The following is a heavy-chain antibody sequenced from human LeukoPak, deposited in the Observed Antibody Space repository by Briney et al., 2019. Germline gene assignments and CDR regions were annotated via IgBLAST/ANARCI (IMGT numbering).Heavy chain of an antibody. CDR3: AREQARYSSSWYDY. CDR2: ISYDGSNK. J-gene: IGHJ4*02. Sequence: GGSLRLSCAASGFTFSSYAMHWVRQAPGKGLEWVAVISYDGSNKYLADSVKGRFTISRDNSKNTLYLQMNSLRAEDTAVYYRAREQARYSSSWYDYWGQGTLVTVSS. V-gene: IGHV3-30*14. CDR1: GFTFSSYA. D-gene: IGHD6-13*01.